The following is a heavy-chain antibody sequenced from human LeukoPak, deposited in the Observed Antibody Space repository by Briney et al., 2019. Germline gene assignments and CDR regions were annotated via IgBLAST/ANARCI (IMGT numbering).Heavy chain of an antibody. D-gene: IGHD3-22*01. V-gene: IGHV4-4*07. CDR2: IYTSGST. J-gene: IGHJ3*02. CDR1: GGSTSSHY. Sequence: SETLSLTCTVSGGSTSSHYWSWIRQPAGKGLEWIGRIYTSGSTNSNPSLKSRVTMPIDTSKNQFSLMLSSVTAADTAVYYCVWGLFDSSSYRAFDIWGQGTMVTVSS. CDR3: VWGLFDSSSYRAFDI.